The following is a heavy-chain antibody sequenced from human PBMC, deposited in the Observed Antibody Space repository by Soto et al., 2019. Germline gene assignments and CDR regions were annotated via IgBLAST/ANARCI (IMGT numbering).Heavy chain of an antibody. D-gene: IGHD2-15*01. J-gene: IGHJ5*02. V-gene: IGHV4-59*08. CDR3: ARLYCSGGSCYSRVFDP. CDR2: IYYSGST. CDR1: GGSISSYY. Sequence: SETLSLTCTVSGGSISSYYWSWIRQPPGKGLEWIGYIYYSGSTNYNPSLKSRVTISVDTSKNQFSLKLSSVTAADTAVYYCARLYCSGGSCYSRVFDPWGQGTLVTSPQ.